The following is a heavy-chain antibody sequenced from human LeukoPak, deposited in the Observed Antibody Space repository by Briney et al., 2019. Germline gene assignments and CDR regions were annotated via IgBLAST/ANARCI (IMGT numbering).Heavy chain of an antibody. V-gene: IGHV3-23*01. CDR3: AKSQRNDQQVVQRIDY. CDR2: ISGSGDTT. D-gene: IGHD2-2*01. Sequence: GGSLRLSCTASRFTFSTYGMSWVRQAPGKGLEWVSSISGSGDTTYYTGSVKGRFTISRDNSKNALYLQMSSLRAEDTAVYYCAKSQRNDQQVVQRIDYWGQGTLVTVSS. CDR1: RFTFSTYG. J-gene: IGHJ4*02.